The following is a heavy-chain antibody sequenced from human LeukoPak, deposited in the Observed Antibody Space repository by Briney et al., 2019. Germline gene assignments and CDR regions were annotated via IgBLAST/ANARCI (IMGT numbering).Heavy chain of an antibody. V-gene: IGHV3-21*01. CDR3: ARDPPRDSDGYTLYYFDY. D-gene: IGHD3-22*01. J-gene: IGHJ4*02. Sequence: GGSLRLSCAGSGFTFNSHSMNWVRQAPGKGLEWVSSISSGSSYKYYADSVKGRFTISRDNAKNSLYLQMNSLRAEDTAVYYCARDPPRDSDGYTLYYFDYLGQGTLVTVSS. CDR2: ISSGSSYK. CDR1: GFTFNSHS.